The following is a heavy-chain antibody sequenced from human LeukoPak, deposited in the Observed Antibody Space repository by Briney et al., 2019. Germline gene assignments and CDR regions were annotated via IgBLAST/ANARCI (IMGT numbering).Heavy chain of an antibody. V-gene: IGHV3-48*04. Sequence: GGSLRLSCAPSGFTFSSYGMSWVRQAPGKGLEWVSYISSRSSTIYYADSAKGRFTISRDNAKNSLYLQMDSLRAEDTAVYYCARVPPGYSYGSDYWGQGTLVTVSP. CDR1: GFTFSSYG. CDR2: ISSRSSTI. CDR3: ARVPPGYSYGSDY. D-gene: IGHD5-18*01. J-gene: IGHJ4*02.